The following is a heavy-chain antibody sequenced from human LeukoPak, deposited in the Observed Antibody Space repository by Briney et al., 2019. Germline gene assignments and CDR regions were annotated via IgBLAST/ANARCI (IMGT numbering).Heavy chain of an antibody. V-gene: IGHV1-46*01. J-gene: IGHJ4*02. D-gene: IGHD3-22*01. CDR2: INPSGGST. CDR3: ARDPDLPYYYDSSGYLPFSDY. Sequence: GASVKVSCKASGYTFTSYYMHWVRQAPGQGLEWMGIINPSGGSTSYAQKFQGRVTMTRDTSTSTVYMELSSLRSEDTAVYYCARDPDLPYYYDSSGYLPFSDYWGQGTLVTVSS. CDR1: GYTFTSYY.